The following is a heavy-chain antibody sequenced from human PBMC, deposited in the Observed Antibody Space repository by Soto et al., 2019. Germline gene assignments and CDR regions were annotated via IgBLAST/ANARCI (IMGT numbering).Heavy chain of an antibody. D-gene: IGHD2-2*01. J-gene: IGHJ5*02. CDR3: TLGYCISTNCYPRFDP. CDR1: GFTLSSRW. V-gene: IGHV3-74*01. CDR2: IQPDGSTT. Sequence: GGSLRLSCVVSGFTLSSRWVHWVRQTPGKGLVWVSRIQPDGSTTNYADAVKGRFTISRDNAKNTAYLQMNSLKTEDTAVYYCTLGYCISTNCYPRFDPWGQGTLVTVSS.